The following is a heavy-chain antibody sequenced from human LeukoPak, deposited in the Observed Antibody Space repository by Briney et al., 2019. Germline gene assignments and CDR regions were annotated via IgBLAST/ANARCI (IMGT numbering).Heavy chain of an antibody. Sequence: SETLSLTCTVSGGSIGTYYWSWIRQPPGKGLEWIGFIYYTGRTSYNPSLKSRVTISVDTSKNHFSLRLTSVTAADTAVYYCARYMSSGLDYWGQGTLVTVSS. D-gene: IGHD3-10*01. CDR1: GGSIGTYY. CDR3: ARYMSSGLDY. V-gene: IGHV4-59*01. J-gene: IGHJ4*02. CDR2: IYYTGRT.